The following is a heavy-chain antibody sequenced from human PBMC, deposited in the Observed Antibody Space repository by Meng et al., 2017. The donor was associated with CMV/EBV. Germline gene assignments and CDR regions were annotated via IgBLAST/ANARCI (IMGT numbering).Heavy chain of an antibody. CDR2: IWYDGSNK. Sequence: GGSLRLSCAASGFTFSSYGMHWVRQAPGKGLEWVAVIWYDGSNKYYADSVKDRFTISRDNSKNTLYLQMNSLRAEDTAVYYCAKEAHLYDFWTRDAFDIWGQGTMVTVSS. J-gene: IGHJ3*02. CDR3: AKEAHLYDFWTRDAFDI. D-gene: IGHD3-3*01. V-gene: IGHV3-33*06. CDR1: GFTFSSYG.